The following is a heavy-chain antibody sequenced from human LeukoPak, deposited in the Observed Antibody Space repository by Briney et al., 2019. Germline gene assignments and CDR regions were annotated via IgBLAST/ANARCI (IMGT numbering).Heavy chain of an antibody. Sequence: GASVKVSCKASGYIFTNYYIHWVRQAPGQGLEWMGIINTSGDNRNYAQKFQGRVTVTRDISTRTVYMELSRPRSEDTAVYYCARGVHVRKYDSNDNCFDPWGQGTLVTVSS. CDR2: INTSGDNR. D-gene: IGHD3-22*01. CDR1: GYIFTNYY. V-gene: IGHV1-46*01. J-gene: IGHJ5*02. CDR3: ARGVHVRKYDSNDNCFDP.